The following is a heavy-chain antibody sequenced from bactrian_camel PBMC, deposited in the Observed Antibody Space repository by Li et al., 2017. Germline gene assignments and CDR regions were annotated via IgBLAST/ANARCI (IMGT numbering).Heavy chain of an antibody. CDR3: AADTRGLFGAPPLRPALYKF. J-gene: IGHJ4*01. CDR2: IMRDGTT. V-gene: IGHV3-1*01. D-gene: IGHD5*01. Sequence: QLVESGGGLVQPGGSLTLSCTASGITFEDTFMAWYRQPSRQACELVSSIMRDGTTYYINAVKGRFSISQDAAGNTLLLKMNSLKYDDTAMYYCAADTRGLFGAPPLRPALYKFWGQGTQVTVS. CDR1: GITFEDTF.